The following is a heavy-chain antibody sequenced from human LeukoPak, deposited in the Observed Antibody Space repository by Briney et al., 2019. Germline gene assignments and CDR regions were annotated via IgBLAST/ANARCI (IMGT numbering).Heavy chain of an antibody. CDR2: IYPGDSDT. J-gene: IGHJ3*02. CDR1: GYSFTSYW. CDR3: ARHRILWFGELLAAFDI. Sequence: GESLKISCKGSGYSFTSYWIGWVRQMPGKGLEWMGIIYPGDSDTRYSPSFQGQVTISADKSISTAYLQWSSLKASDTAMYYCARHRILWFGELLAAFDIWGQGTMVTVSS. D-gene: IGHD3-10*01. V-gene: IGHV5-51*01.